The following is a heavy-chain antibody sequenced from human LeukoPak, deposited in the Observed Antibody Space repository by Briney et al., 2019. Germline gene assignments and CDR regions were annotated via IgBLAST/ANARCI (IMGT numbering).Heavy chain of an antibody. Sequence: ASVKVSCKASGYTFTRYYMHWVRQAPGQGLEWMGWINPNSGGTNYAQKFQGRVTMTRDTSISTAYMELSRLRSDDTAVYYCARTIAARPKVNGMDVWGQGTTVTVSS. V-gene: IGHV1-2*02. J-gene: IGHJ6*02. CDR2: INPNSGGT. D-gene: IGHD6-6*01. CDR1: GYTFTRYY. CDR3: ARTIAARPKVNGMDV.